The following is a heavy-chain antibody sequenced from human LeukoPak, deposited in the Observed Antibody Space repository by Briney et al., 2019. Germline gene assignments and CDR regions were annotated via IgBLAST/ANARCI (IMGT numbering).Heavy chain of an antibody. D-gene: IGHD2-21*01. CDR1: GYSISSGYY. Sequence: SETLSLTCAVSGYSISSGYYWGWIRQPPGKGLEWIGSIYHSGSTYYNPSLKGRVTILVDTSKNKFSLKLSSVTAADTAVYYCARVQSYCGGDCYGAFDIRGQGTMVTVSS. V-gene: IGHV4-38-2*01. CDR3: ARVQSYCGGDCYGAFDI. CDR2: IYHSGST. J-gene: IGHJ3*02.